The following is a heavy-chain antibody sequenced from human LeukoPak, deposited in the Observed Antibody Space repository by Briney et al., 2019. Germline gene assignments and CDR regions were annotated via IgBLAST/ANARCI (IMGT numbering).Heavy chain of an antibody. D-gene: IGHD2/OR15-2a*01. V-gene: IGHV3-11*03. CDR2: ISSSSSYT. CDR3: ARFLAQHAFDI. CDR1: GFTFSDYY. J-gene: IGHJ3*02. Sequence: GGSLRLSCAASGFTFSDYYMSWIRQAPGKGLEWVSYISSSSSYTNYADSVKGRFTISRDNAKNSLYLQTNSLRAEDTAVYYCARFLAQHAFDIWGQGTMVTVSS.